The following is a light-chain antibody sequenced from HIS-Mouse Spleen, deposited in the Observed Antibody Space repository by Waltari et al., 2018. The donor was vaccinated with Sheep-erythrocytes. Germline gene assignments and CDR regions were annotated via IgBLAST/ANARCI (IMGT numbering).Light chain of an antibody. CDR2: SNN. J-gene: IGLJ3*02. Sequence: GQRVTISCSGSSSNIGSNTVNWYQQPPGTAPKLLIYSNNQRPSRVPDRFSGSKSGTSASLAISGLQSEVEADYYCAAWDDSLNGPVFGGGTKLTVL. V-gene: IGLV1-44*01. CDR3: AAWDDSLNGPV. CDR1: SSNIGSNT.